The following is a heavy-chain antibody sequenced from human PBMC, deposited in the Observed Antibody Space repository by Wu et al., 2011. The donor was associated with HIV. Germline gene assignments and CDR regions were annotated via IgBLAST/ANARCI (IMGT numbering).Heavy chain of an antibody. Sequence: QVQLVQSGAEVKKPGSSVKVSCKASGGTFSSYAISWVRQAPGQGLEWMGGIITMFGTANYAQNFQGRVTITTDVSTSTAYMELSRLTSEDTAVYYCATGRELWFGGVRWFDPWGPREPWSPSPQ. J-gene: IGHJ5*02. CDR2: IITMFGTA. CDR3: ATGRELWFGGVRWFDP. D-gene: IGHD3-10*01. V-gene: IGHV1-69*01. CDR1: GGTFSSYA.